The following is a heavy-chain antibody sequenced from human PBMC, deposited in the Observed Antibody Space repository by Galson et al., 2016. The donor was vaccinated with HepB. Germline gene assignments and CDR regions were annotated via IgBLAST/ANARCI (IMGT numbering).Heavy chain of an antibody. CDR1: GFTFSDYW. CDR3: VRSTFS. CDR2: IKEDGSYK. V-gene: IGHV3-7*01. Sequence: SLRLSCAAAGFTFSDYWMIWVRQAPGKGLECVAIIKEDGSYKDYADSVKGRFTISRDNAKNSVFLQMNSLRGADTAVYYCVRSTFSWGQGTLVTVSS. J-gene: IGHJ4*02.